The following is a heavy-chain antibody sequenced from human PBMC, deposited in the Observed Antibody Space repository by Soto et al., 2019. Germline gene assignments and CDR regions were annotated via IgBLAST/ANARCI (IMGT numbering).Heavy chain of an antibody. CDR2: IYHSGST. CDR3: VRVQGVAHPYYFAC. V-gene: IGHV4-4*02. D-gene: IGHD2-15*01. J-gene: IGHJ4*01. Sequence: QVQLQESGPGLVKPSGTLSLTCAVSGGSISSSNWWSLVRQPPGKGLKWIGEIYHSGSTNYNPSLQRRFTISVDKSRNQVSLKVSTVTAAATAAYYCVRVQGVAHPYYFACWGRGTPVIVGS. CDR1: GGSISSSNW.